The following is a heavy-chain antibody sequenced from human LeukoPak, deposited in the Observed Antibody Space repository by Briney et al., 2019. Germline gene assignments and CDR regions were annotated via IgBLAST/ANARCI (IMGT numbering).Heavy chain of an antibody. Sequence: GASVKVSCKASGYTFTSYAMNWVRQAPGQGLEWMGWINTNTGNPTYAQGFTGRFVFSLDTSVSTAYLQISSLKAEDTAVYYCARNRLYYYDSSGQFDYWGQRTLVTVSS. J-gene: IGHJ4*02. CDR3: ARNRLYYYDSSGQFDY. CDR1: GYTFTSYA. D-gene: IGHD3-22*01. CDR2: INTNTGNP. V-gene: IGHV7-4-1*02.